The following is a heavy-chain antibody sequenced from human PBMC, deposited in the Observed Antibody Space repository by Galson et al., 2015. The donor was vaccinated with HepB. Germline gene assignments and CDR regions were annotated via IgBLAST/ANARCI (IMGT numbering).Heavy chain of an antibody. D-gene: IGHD1-26*01. V-gene: IGHV4-34*01. CDR1: GGSFSGYY. J-gene: IGHJ4*02. CDR2: INHSGST. CDR3: ARGYSGSSLDY. Sequence: ETLSLTCAVYGGSFSGYYWSWIRQPPGKGLEWIGEINHSGSTNYNPSLKSRVTISVDTSKNQFSLKLSSVTAADTAVYYCARGYSGSSLDYWGQGTLVTVSS.